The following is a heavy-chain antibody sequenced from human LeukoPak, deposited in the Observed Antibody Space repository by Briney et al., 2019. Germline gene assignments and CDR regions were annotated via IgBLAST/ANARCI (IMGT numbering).Heavy chain of an antibody. CDR2: ISGSGGGT. CDR1: GFTFSSYA. Sequence: PGGSLRLSCAASGFTFSSYAMSWVRQAPGKGLEWVSGISGSGGGTNYAESVKGRFTISRDNSKNTLYLQMNSLRAEDTAVYYCAKDTGGYSYANFDYCGQGTLVTVSS. V-gene: IGHV3-23*01. CDR3: AKDTGGYSYANFDY. D-gene: IGHD5-18*01. J-gene: IGHJ4*02.